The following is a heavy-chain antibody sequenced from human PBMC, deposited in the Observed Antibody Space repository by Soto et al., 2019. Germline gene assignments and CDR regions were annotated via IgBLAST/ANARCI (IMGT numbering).Heavy chain of an antibody. CDR3: ARFPPTTVTTNFDY. D-gene: IGHD4-17*01. J-gene: IGHJ4*02. CDR2: IYYSGST. Sequence: PSETLSLTCTVSGGSISSGGYYWSWIRQHPGKGLEWIGYIYYSGSTYYNPSLKSRVTMSVDTSKNQFSLKLSSVTAADTAVYYCARFPPTTVTTNFDYWGQGTLVTVSS. V-gene: IGHV4-31*03. CDR1: GGSISSGGYY.